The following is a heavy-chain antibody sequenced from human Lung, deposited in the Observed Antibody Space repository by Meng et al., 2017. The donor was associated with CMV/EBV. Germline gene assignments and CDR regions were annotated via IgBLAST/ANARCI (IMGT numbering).Heavy chain of an antibody. V-gene: IGHV3-30*19. D-gene: IGHD6-13*01. Sequence: SXAASGFTFSNYGMHWVRQAPGKGLEWVAFISYDGSNKYYADSVKGRFTISRDNSKNTLYLQMNSLRAEDTAVYYCARDADSSSFSPESARGYYYFGMDVWXQGTTVTVSS. J-gene: IGHJ6*02. CDR3: ARDADSSSFSPESARGYYYFGMDV. CDR2: ISYDGSNK. CDR1: GFTFSNYG.